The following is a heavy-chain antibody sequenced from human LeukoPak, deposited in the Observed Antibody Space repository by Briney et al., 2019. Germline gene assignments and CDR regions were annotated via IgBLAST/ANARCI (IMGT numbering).Heavy chain of an antibody. CDR3: ARVPTNYYGSGSPFLYYYGMDV. J-gene: IGHJ6*02. V-gene: IGHV4-59*01. CDR2: IYYSGGT. CDR1: GGSISSYY. D-gene: IGHD3-10*01. Sequence: SETLSLTCTVSGGSISSYYWSWIRQPPGKGLEWIGYIYYSGGTNYNPSLKSRVTISVDTSKNQFSLKLSSVTAADTAVYYCARVPTNYYGSGSPFLYYYGMDVWGQGTTVTVSS.